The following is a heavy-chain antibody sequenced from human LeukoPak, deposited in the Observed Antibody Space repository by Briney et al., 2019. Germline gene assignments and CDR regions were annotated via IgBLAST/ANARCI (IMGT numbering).Heavy chain of an antibody. CDR3: TRDFYDGSVYYYDFAFDI. D-gene: IGHD3-22*01. CDR1: GFTFSTYG. Sequence: PGRSLRLSCAASGFTFSTYGMHWVRQAPGKGLEWVAVIWHDGSKKYYADSVKGRFSISRDNSENTLHLQMNSLRAEDTAVYYCTRDFYDGSVYYYDFAFDIWGQGTMVTVSS. CDR2: IWHDGSKK. V-gene: IGHV3-33*01. J-gene: IGHJ3*02.